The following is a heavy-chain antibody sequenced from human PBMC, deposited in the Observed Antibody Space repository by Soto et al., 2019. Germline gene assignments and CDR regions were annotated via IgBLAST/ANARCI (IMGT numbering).Heavy chain of an antibody. CDR2: ISAYNGNT. J-gene: IGHJ4*02. Sequence: QVQVVQSGAEVKKPGASVKVSCKTSGYTFSNYGINWVRQAPGQGLEWMGWISAYNGNTNFAQKLQGRVSLTTDTSSTTAYMELRSLTSDDTAVYYCARDLVPGYTGFSDYWGQGTLVTVSS. D-gene: IGHD5-12*01. CDR1: GYTFSNYG. CDR3: ARDLVPGYTGFSDY. V-gene: IGHV1-18*01.